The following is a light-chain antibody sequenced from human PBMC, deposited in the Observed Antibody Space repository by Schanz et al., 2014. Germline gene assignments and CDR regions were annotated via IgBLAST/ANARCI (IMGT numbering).Light chain of an antibody. CDR2: GAS. Sequence: EIVLTQSPATLSVSPGERATLSCRASQSVNINLAWYQQKPGQAPRLLIYGASTRATDIPARFSGSGSGTEFTLTISSLQSEDFAVYYCQHYNNWPSYTFGQGTKLEI. J-gene: IGKJ2*01. CDR1: QSVNIN. CDR3: QHYNNWPSYT. V-gene: IGKV3-15*01.